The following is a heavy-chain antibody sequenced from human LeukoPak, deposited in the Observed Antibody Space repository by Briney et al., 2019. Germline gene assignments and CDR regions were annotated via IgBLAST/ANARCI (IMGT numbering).Heavy chain of an antibody. CDR2: IRSKANSYAT. Sequence: GGSLRLSCAASGFTFSGSAMYWVRQASGKGLEWVGRIRSKANSYATAYAASVKGRFTISRDDSKNTAYLQMNSLKTEDTAVYYCTRLSGSYYSVGAFDIWGQGTMVTVSS. CDR3: TRLSGSYYSVGAFDI. J-gene: IGHJ3*02. D-gene: IGHD1-26*01. V-gene: IGHV3-73*01. CDR1: GFTFSGSA.